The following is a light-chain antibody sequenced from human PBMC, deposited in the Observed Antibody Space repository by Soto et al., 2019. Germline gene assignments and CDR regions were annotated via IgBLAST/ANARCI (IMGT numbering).Light chain of an antibody. CDR2: AAS. CDR1: QSFSSRY. J-gene: IGKJ1*01. V-gene: IGKV3-20*01. CDR3: QQYGNSPWA. Sequence: EIVLTQSPGTLSLSPGERATLSCRASQSFSSRYLAWYQQKHGQXPRLLIYAASNRATGIPDRFSGSGSGTDLTITISRLEPEDFEVYYCQQYGNSPWAFGQGTKVDIK.